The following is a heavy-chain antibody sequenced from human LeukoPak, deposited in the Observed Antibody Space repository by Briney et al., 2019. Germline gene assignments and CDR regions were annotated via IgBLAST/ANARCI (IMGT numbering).Heavy chain of an antibody. Sequence: ASVKVSCKASGYTFTDYYMHWVRHAPGQGLEWMGRINPNSGGTNYAQKFQGRVSMARDTSISTAYMELSRLRSDDTAVYYCARDLPSMTWGQGTLVTVSS. J-gene: IGHJ5*02. CDR3: ARDLPSMT. V-gene: IGHV1-2*06. CDR1: GYTFTDYY. CDR2: INPNSGGT. D-gene: IGHD2/OR15-2a*01.